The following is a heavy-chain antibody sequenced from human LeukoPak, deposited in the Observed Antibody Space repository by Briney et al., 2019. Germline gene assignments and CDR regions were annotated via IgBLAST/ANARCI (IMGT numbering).Heavy chain of an antibody. J-gene: IGHJ4*02. Sequence: ASVKVSCKASGYTFKGYYMHWVRQAPGQGLEWMGWINPDNGRTNYAQKFQGRVTVTRDTSISTAYMELSRLSPDDTAVYYCARDSSGYYDYWGQGTLVTVSS. D-gene: IGHD3-10*01. V-gene: IGHV1-2*02. CDR2: INPDNGRT. CDR1: GYTFKGYY. CDR3: ARDSSGYYDY.